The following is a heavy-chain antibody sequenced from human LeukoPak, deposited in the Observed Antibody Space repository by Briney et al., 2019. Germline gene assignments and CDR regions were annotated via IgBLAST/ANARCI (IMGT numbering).Heavy chain of an antibody. V-gene: IGHV3-74*01. CDR1: GFTFSSYW. D-gene: IGHD6-19*01. CDR2: INSDGSST. J-gene: IGHJ6*02. CDR3: ARDQSSGWYAPYYYYYYGMDV. Sequence: GGSLRLSCAASGFTFSSYWMHWVRQAPGKGLVWVSRINSDGSSTSYADSVKGRFTISRDNAKNTLHLQMNSLRAEDTAVYYCARDQSSGWYAPYYYYYYGMDVWGQGTTVTVSS.